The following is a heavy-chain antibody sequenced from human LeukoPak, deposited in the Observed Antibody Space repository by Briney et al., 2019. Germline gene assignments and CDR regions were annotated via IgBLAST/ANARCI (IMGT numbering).Heavy chain of an antibody. Sequence: SETLSLTCAVYVGSFSGYYWSWIRQPPGKGLEGIGEINHSGSTNYNPSLKSRVTMLVDMSKNQFSLKLSSVTAADTAVYYCARGGDSSGYYLQDAFDIWGQGTMVTVSS. CDR1: VGSFSGYY. CDR3: ARGGDSSGYYLQDAFDI. J-gene: IGHJ3*02. D-gene: IGHD3-22*01. V-gene: IGHV4-34*01. CDR2: INHSGST.